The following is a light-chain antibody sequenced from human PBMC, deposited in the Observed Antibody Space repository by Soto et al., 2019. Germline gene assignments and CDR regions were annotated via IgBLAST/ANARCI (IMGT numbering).Light chain of an antibody. CDR3: VSWDDALRGHV. CDR1: SLNIGGNP. Sequence: QSALTQPPSASGTPGQMVTISCSGSSLNIGGNPVSWFQHLPGAPPKLLIHSNHKRPSGVPDRFSGSKSGTSASLAIRGLRSEDEADYYCVSWDDALRGHVFGTGTKVT. CDR2: SNH. J-gene: IGLJ1*01. V-gene: IGLV1-47*02.